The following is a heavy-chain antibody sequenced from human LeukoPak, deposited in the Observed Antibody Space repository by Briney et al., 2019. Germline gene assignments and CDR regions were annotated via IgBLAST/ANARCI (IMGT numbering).Heavy chain of an antibody. V-gene: IGHV3-30-3*01. CDR3: ARDHQLAAAGSYYFDY. CDR2: ISYDGSNK. CDR1: GFTFSSYA. D-gene: IGHD6-13*01. J-gene: IGHJ4*02. Sequence: PGGSLRLSCAASGFTFSSYAMHWVRQAPGKGLEWVAVISYDGSNKYYADSAKGRFTISRDNSKNTLYLQMNSLRAEDTAVYYCARDHQLAAAGSYYFDYWGQGTLVTVSS.